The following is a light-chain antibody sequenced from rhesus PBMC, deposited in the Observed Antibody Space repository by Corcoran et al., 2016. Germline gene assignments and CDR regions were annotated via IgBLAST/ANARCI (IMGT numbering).Light chain of an antibody. V-gene: IGKV1-33*02. J-gene: IGKJ1*01. Sequence: DIQMSQSPSSLSASVGDKVTITCRASQGFTNAVAWYQQKPGKAPRLLIYGTSSLGSGVPSRFSGSRSGTDCTLTISSLQPEDFASYYGQQGYRTPRTFGQGTKVEIK. CDR3: QQGYRTPRT. CDR2: GTS. CDR1: QGFTNA.